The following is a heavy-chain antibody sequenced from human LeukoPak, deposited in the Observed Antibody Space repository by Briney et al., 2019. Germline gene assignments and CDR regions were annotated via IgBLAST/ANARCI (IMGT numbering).Heavy chain of an antibody. J-gene: IGHJ4*02. Sequence: GGSLRLSCAASGFTVSSNYMSWVRQAPGKGLEWVSVIYSGGSTYYADSVKGRFTISRDNSKNTLYLQMNSLRAEDTAVYYCARGGHSSGWYVFGSFDYWGQGILVTVSS. V-gene: IGHV3-53*01. D-gene: IGHD6-19*01. CDR1: GFTVSSNY. CDR2: IYSGGST. CDR3: ARGGHSSGWYVFGSFDY.